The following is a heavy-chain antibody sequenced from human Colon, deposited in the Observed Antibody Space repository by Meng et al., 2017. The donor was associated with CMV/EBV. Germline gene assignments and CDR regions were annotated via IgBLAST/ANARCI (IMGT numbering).Heavy chain of an antibody. CDR1: GFTFSSYG. CDR2: ISDSGSSR. D-gene: IGHD3-3*01. J-gene: IGHJ4*02. V-gene: IGHV3-23*01. Sequence: GESLKISCGASGFTFSSYGMTWVRQAPGKGLEWVSSISDSGSSRYSADSVIGRFTISRDNSKNTLYLQMNNLKAEDTALYFCVRNRGGPYDFWSGYHLDSWGQGTLVTVSS. CDR3: VRNRGGPYDFWSGYHLDS.